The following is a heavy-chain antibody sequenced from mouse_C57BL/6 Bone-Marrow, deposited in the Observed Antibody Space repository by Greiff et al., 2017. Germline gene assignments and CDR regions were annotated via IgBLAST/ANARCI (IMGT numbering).Heavy chain of an antibody. CDR2: ISSGGSYT. CDR3: ARDRVYYGSSFWFAY. Sequence: EVQLVESGGDLVKPGGSLKLSCAASGFTFSSYGMSWVRQTPDKRLEWVATISSGGSYTYYPDSVKGRFTISRDNAKNNLYLQMSHLKSEDTAMYYCARDRVYYGSSFWFAYWGQGTLVTVSA. V-gene: IGHV5-6*01. CDR1: GFTFSSYG. D-gene: IGHD1-1*01. J-gene: IGHJ3*01.